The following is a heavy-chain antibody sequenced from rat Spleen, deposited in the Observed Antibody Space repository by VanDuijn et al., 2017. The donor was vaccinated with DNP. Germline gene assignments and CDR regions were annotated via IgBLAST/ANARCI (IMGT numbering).Heavy chain of an antibody. V-gene: IGHV5-25*01. CDR2: ISTGGGRT. D-gene: IGHD1-4*01. CDR3: ARHVPGYNVMDA. CDR1: GFTFSNYY. J-gene: IGHJ4*01. Sequence: EVQLVESGGGLVQPGRSMKLSCSASGFTFSNYYMVWVRQAPTNGLEWVASISTGGGRTYYRDSVKGRFTFSRDNAKSTLYLQMDSLRSEDTATYYCARHVPGYNVMDAWGQGTSVTVSS.